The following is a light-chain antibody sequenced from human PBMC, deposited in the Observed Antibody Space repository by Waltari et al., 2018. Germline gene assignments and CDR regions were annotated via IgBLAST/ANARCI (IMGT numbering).Light chain of an antibody. V-gene: IGKV1-12*01. J-gene: IGKJ1*01. CDR3: QQHYSSPRT. CDR2: GVS. Sequence: DIQMTQSPSSVSASVGDRVTIACRASQAINNWLVWYQQKPGKPPRLLLNGVSSLASGVPSRFSGSGSGTDFTLTISSLQPEDVAVYYCQQHYSSPRTFGQGTKVEVK. CDR1: QAINNW.